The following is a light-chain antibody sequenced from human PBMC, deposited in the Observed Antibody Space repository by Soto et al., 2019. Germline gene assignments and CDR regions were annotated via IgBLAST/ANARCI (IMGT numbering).Light chain of an antibody. CDR3: QQSYSTPPWT. CDR1: QDISNH. CDR2: DAS. J-gene: IGKJ1*01. V-gene: IGKV1-39*01. Sequence: DIQMTQSPSSLSASVGDRVTITCQASQDISNHLNWYQQKPGRAPKVLIYDASNLETGVPSRFSGSGSGTDFTLTISSLQPEDFATYFCQQSYSTPPWTFGQGTKVDIK.